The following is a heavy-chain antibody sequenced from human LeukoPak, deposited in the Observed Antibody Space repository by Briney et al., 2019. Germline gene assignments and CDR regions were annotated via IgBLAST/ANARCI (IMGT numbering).Heavy chain of an antibody. CDR3: ARDYILPLETDNGDGFAI. CDR1: GYTFSQYS. D-gene: IGHD3-3*02. CDR2: VSPSHTTR. V-gene: IGHV1-18*01. Sequence: GASVKVSCKASGYTFSQYSISWVRQAPGKGLEWMGWVSPSHTTRVYAQEFQGRVTMTADTNTNTVSMELRSLRSDDTAVYFCARDYILPLETDNGDGFAIWGQGTVVTVSS. J-gene: IGHJ3*02.